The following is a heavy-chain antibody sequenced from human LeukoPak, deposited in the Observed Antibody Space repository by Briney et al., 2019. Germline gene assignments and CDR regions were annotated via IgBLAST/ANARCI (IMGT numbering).Heavy chain of an antibody. CDR2: IWYDGSNK. CDR1: GFTFSSYG. CDR3: ARDLLPYYYGPFDY. V-gene: IGHV3-33*01. J-gene: IGHJ4*02. Sequence: PGGSLRLSCAASGFTFSSYGMHWVRQAPGKGLEWVAVIWYDGSNKYYADSVKGRFTISRDNSKNTLYLQMNSLRAEDTAVYYCARDLLPYYYGPFDYWGQGTLVTVSS. D-gene: IGHD3-10*01.